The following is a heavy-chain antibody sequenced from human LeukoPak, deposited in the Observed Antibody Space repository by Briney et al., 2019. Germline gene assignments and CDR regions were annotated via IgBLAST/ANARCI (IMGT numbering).Heavy chain of an antibody. CDR3: ARDPFDGSGSQSYFDY. J-gene: IGHJ4*02. V-gene: IGHV3-7*01. CDR1: GFTFSSYW. D-gene: IGHD3-10*01. Sequence: GGSLRLSCAASGFTFSSYWMSWVRQAPGKGLEWVANIKQDGSEKYYVDSVKGLFTISRDNAKNSLYLQMNSLRAEDTAVYYCARDPFDGSGSQSYFDYWGQGTLVTVSS. CDR2: IKQDGSEK.